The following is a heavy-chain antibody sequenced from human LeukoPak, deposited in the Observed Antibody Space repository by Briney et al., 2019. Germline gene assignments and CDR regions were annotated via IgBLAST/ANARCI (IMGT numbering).Heavy chain of an antibody. V-gene: IGHV3-30*02. Sequence: PGGSLRLSCAASGFTFSSYGMHWVRQAPGKGLEWVAFIRYDGSNKYYADSVKGRFTISRDNSKNTLYLQMNSLRAEDTAVYYCAKDGAAAGNYYYYYMDVWGKGTTVTISS. CDR3: AKDGAAAGNYYYYYMDV. CDR2: IRYDGSNK. CDR1: GFTFSSYG. D-gene: IGHD6-13*01. J-gene: IGHJ6*03.